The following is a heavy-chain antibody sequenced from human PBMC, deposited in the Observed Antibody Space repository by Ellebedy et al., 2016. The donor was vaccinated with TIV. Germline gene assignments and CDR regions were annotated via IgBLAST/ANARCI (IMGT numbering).Heavy chain of an antibody. CDR1: GFTFSSYG. CDR2: ISSSSSYI. V-gene: IGHV3-21*01. D-gene: IGHD4-17*01. Sequence: GESLKISCAASGFTFSSYGMHWVRQAPGKGLEWVSSISSSSSYIYYADSVKGRFTISRDNAKNSLYLQMNSLRDEDTAVYYCAREMGIIRYAFDIWGQGTMVTVSS. J-gene: IGHJ3*02. CDR3: AREMGIIRYAFDI.